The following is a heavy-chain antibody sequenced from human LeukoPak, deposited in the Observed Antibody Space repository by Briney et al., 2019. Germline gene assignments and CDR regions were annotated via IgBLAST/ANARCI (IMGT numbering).Heavy chain of an antibody. CDR3: ARGDTYYYDSSGYYYADY. CDR2: ISSSGSTI. CDR1: GFTFSDYY. J-gene: IGHJ4*02. D-gene: IGHD3-22*01. Sequence: GGSLRLSCAASGFTFSDYYMSWIRQAPGKGLEWVSYISSSGSTIYYADSVKGRFTISRDSAKNSLYLQMNSLRAEDTAVYYCARGDTYYYDSSGYYYADYWGQGTLVTVSS. V-gene: IGHV3-11*01.